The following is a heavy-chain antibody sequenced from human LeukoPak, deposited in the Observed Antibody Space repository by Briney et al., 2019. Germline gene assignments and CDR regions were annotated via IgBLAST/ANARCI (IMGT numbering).Heavy chain of an antibody. D-gene: IGHD3-10*01. CDR3: ARDGGAGLLWFGEYYFDY. CDR2: ISYDGSNK. Sequence: GGSLRLSCAASGFTFSSYAMHWVRQAPGKGLEWVAVISYDGSNKYYADSVKGRFTISRDNSKNTLYLQMNSLRAEDTAVYYCARDGGAGLLWFGEYYFDYWGQGTLVTVSS. V-gene: IGHV3-30*04. J-gene: IGHJ4*02. CDR1: GFTFSSYA.